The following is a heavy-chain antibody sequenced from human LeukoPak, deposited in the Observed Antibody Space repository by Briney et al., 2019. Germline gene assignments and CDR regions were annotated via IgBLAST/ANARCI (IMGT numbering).Heavy chain of an antibody. Sequence: PSQTLSLTCTVSGGSISSGGYYWSWIRQHPGEGLEWIGYIYYSGSTYYNPSLKSRVTISVDTSKNQFSLKLSSVTAADTAVYYCARVWGHNGAFDIWGQGTMVTVSS. V-gene: IGHV4-31*03. CDR1: GGSISSGGYY. CDR3: ARVWGHNGAFDI. CDR2: IYYSGST. D-gene: IGHD3-16*01. J-gene: IGHJ3*02.